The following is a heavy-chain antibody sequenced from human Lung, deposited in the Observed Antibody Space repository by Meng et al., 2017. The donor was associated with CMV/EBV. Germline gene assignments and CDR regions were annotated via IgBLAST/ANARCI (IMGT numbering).Heavy chain of an antibody. CDR1: GFTFSSYG. Sequence: VWLGGAGGGWVQPGCSLGFSCAASGFTFSSYGMHWVRQAPGKGPEWVAFIRNDESDKYYGDSVKGRFTISRDTSKNTVDLQMNSLRTEDTAVYYCAKDDPVFHYWGQGTLVTVSS. V-gene: IGHV3-30*02. CDR2: IRNDESDK. J-gene: IGHJ4*02. CDR3: AKDDPVFHY.